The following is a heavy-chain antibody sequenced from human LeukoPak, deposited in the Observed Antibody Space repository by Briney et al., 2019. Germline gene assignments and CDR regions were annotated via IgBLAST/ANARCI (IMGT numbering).Heavy chain of an antibody. D-gene: IGHD1-26*01. Sequence: ASVKVSCKASGYTFTSYGISWVRQAPGQGLEWMGWISAYNDNTYYAQKPQGRVTMTTDTSTGTAYMELRSLRSDDTAVYYCARDTKRSRARWENLGFDPWGQGTLVTVSS. CDR1: GYTFTSYG. CDR3: ARDTKRSRARWENLGFDP. CDR2: ISAYNDNT. J-gene: IGHJ5*02. V-gene: IGHV1-18*04.